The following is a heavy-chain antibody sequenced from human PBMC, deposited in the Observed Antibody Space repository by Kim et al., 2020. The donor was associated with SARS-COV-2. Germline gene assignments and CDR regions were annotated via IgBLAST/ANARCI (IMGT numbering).Heavy chain of an antibody. Sequence: SVKGRFTISRDNSKTTLYLQMNSLRAEDTAVYYCAKDNYDFWSGYSPFEDWGQGTLVTVSS. D-gene: IGHD3-3*01. J-gene: IGHJ4*02. CDR3: AKDNYDFWSGYSPFED. V-gene: IGHV3-30*02.